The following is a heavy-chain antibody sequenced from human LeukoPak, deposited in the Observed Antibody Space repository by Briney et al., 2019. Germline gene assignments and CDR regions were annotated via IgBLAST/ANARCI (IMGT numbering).Heavy chain of an antibody. Sequence: SETLSLTCAVSGASISGSGYYWGWIRQPPGKGLEWIGNIYSSGSTYYNASLKSRVTISVDTSKNQFSLKLSSVTAADTAVYYCARTNTGYSSSWGSDAFDIWGQGTMVTVSS. CDR2: IYSSGST. CDR1: GASISGSGYY. V-gene: IGHV4-39*01. J-gene: IGHJ3*02. CDR3: ARTNTGYSSSWGSDAFDI. D-gene: IGHD6-13*01.